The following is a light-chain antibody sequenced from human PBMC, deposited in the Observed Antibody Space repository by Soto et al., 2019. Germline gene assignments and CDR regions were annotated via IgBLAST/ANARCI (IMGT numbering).Light chain of an antibody. Sequence: EIVLTQSPGTLSLSPGERATLSCRASQIVSSSYLAWYQQKRGQAPRLLIYGASSRATGIPDRFSGSGSGTDFTLTISRLEPEDFAVYYCQQCGTPLVTFGGGTKVEIK. J-gene: IGKJ4*01. CDR2: GAS. V-gene: IGKV3-20*01. CDR1: QIVSSSY. CDR3: QQCGTPLVT.